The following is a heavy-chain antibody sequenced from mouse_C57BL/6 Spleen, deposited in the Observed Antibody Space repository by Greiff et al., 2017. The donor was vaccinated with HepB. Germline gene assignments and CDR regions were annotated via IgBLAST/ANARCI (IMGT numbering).Heavy chain of an antibody. V-gene: IGHV1-82*01. CDR1: GYAFSSSW. CDR2: IYPGDGDT. D-gene: IGHD2-3*01. Sequence: VQLQQSGPELVKPGASVKISCKASGYAFSSSWMNWVKQRPGKGLEWIGRIYPGDGDTNYNGKFKGKATLTADKSSSTAYMQLSSLTSEDSAVYFCARGGLLRRNFDVWGTGTTVTVSS. CDR3: ARGGLLRRNFDV. J-gene: IGHJ1*03.